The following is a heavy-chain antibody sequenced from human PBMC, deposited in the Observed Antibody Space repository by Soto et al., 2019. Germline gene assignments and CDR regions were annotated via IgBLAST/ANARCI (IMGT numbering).Heavy chain of an antibody. Sequence: QVQLVQSGAEVKTPGSSLKVSCKVSGSRFSNYVISWVRQAPGHGLEWLGRIIPIFNSTKYAQSFQGKVTITADKSTSTAPLELSSLRSDDTAVSYCAREGRGKKAGYNGLVSLGYWGQGTLVTVDS. V-gene: IGHV1-69*06. D-gene: IGHD2-2*02. CDR1: GSRFSNYV. J-gene: IGHJ4*02. CDR2: IIPIFNST. CDR3: AREGRGKKAGYNGLVSLGY.